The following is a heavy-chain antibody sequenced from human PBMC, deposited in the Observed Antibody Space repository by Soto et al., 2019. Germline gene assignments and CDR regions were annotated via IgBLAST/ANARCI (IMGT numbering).Heavy chain of an antibody. CDR1: GFTFGSYS. J-gene: IGHJ4*02. CDR2: IWYDGSNK. Sequence: PGGALRLSCAASGFTFGSYSMNVVRQAPGKGLEGVAVIWYDGSNKYYADSVKGRFTISRDNSKNTLYLQMNSLRAEDTAVYYCARGPELRFDYWGQGT. V-gene: IGHV3-33*08. D-gene: IGHD1-7*01. CDR3: ARGPELRFDY.